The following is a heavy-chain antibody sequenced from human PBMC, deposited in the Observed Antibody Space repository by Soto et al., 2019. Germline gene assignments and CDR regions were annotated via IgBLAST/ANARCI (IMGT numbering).Heavy chain of an antibody. CDR3: AKDNYGSSYMDV. J-gene: IGHJ6*03. V-gene: IGHV3-9*01. CDR1: GFTFDDYA. D-gene: IGHD3-10*01. Sequence: GGSLRLSCAASGFTFDDYAMHWVRQAPGKGLEWVSGISWNSGSIGYADSVKGRFTISRDNAKNSLYLQMNSLRAEDTALYYCAKDNYGSSYMDVWGKGTTVTVSS. CDR2: ISWNSGSI.